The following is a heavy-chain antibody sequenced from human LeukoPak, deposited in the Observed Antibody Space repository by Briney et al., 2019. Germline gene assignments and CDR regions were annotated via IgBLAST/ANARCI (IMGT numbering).Heavy chain of an antibody. Sequence: GGSLRLSCAASGFTFSDDEMNWVRQTPGRGLEWLSYMTGSGHSIHYADSVKGRFTISRDNAKNSLYLQMNSLRAEDTALYYRAREKSGVRGDAFDMWGQGTMVTVSS. V-gene: IGHV3-48*03. J-gene: IGHJ3*02. CDR3: AREKSGVRGDAFDM. CDR1: GFTFSDDE. D-gene: IGHD3-10*02. CDR2: MTGSGHSI.